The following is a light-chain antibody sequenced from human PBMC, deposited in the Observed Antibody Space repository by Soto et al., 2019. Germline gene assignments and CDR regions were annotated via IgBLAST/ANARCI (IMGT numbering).Light chain of an antibody. CDR1: QGISYH. CDR3: QQYNSYS. Sequence: DIQMTQSPSTLSASVGDSVTIICRASQGISYHVAWYQQKPGTAPKLLIYHASTLESGVPSRFSGSGSGTEFTLTISSLQPDDFATYYCQQYNSYSFGQGTKVDIK. J-gene: IGKJ1*01. CDR2: HAS. V-gene: IGKV1-5*02.